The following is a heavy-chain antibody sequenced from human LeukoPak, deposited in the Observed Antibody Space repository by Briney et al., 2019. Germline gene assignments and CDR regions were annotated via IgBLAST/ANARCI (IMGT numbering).Heavy chain of an antibody. Sequence: SETLSLTCTVSGGSISSGSYYWSWIRQPAGKGLEWLGRIYTSGSTNYNPSLKSRVTISVDTSKNQFSLKLSSVTAADTAVYYCASGGNYYDSSGYYYHFDYWGQGTLVTVSS. CDR2: IYTSGST. CDR1: GGSISSGSYY. J-gene: IGHJ4*02. CDR3: ASGGNYYDSSGYYYHFDY. V-gene: IGHV4-61*02. D-gene: IGHD3-22*01.